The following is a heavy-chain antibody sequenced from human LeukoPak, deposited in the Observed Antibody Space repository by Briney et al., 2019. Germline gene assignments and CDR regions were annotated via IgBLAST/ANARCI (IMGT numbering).Heavy chain of an antibody. D-gene: IGHD1-26*01. CDR1: GYTFTDYY. J-gene: IGHJ4*02. CDR2: INPKSGAT. Sequence: ASVKVSCKTSGYTFTDYYIYWVRQAPGQGLEWMGWINPKSGATDFAQKFQGRITLTRDTSITTAHMEMNRLASDDTAVYFCTIDEWELPGYWGQGTRVTV. V-gene: IGHV1-2*02. CDR3: TIDEWELPGY.